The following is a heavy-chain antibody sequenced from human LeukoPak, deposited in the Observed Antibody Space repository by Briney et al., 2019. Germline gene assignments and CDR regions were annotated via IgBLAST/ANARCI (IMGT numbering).Heavy chain of an antibody. V-gene: IGHV4-34*10. CDR2: IYYSGNT. CDR3: ARDLMIGDAFDI. CDR1: GGSFSGYY. J-gene: IGHJ3*02. D-gene: IGHD3-16*01. Sequence: SETLSLTCAVYGGSFSGYYWSWIRQPPGKGLEWIGSIYYSGNTYYNPSLKSRVTMSVDRSKNQFSLKLSSVTAADTAVYYCARDLMIGDAFDIWGQGTMVTVSS.